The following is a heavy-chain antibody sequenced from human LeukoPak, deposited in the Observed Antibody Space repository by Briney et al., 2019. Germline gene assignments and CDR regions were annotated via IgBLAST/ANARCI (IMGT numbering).Heavy chain of an antibody. J-gene: IGHJ4*02. CDR2: ISSNGGST. V-gene: IGHV3-64*01. CDR3: ARVHDSSGYYYFDY. D-gene: IGHD3-22*01. Sequence: GGSLRLSCAASGFTFSSYAMHWVRQAPGKGLEYVSAISSNGGSTYYANSVKGRFTISRDNSKNTLYLQMGSLRAEDMAVCYCARVHDSSGYYYFDYWGQGTLVTVSS. CDR1: GFTFSSYA.